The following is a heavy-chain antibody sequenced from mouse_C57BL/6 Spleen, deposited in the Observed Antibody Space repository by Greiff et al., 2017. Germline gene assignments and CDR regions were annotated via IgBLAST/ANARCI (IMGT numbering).Heavy chain of an antibody. J-gene: IGHJ2*01. Sequence: QVQLKESGAELMKPGASVKLSCKATGYTFTGYWIEWVKQRPGHGLEWIGEILPGSGSTNYNGKFKGKATFTADTSSNTAYMQLSSLTTEDSAIYYCAIRYDYDFYYFDYWGQGTTLTVSS. V-gene: IGHV1-9*01. CDR1: GYTFTGYW. CDR2: ILPGSGST. D-gene: IGHD2-4*01. CDR3: AIRYDYDFYYFDY.